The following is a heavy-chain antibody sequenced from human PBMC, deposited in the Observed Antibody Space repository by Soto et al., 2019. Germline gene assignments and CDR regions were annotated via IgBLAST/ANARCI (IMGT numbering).Heavy chain of an antibody. CDR2: INPNSGGT. D-gene: IGHD3-22*01. J-gene: IGHJ4*02. CDR3: ARGWGYDSTDYYYAY. CDR1: GYTFTGYY. Sequence: QVQLVQSGAEVKKPGASVKVSCKASGYTFTGYYMHWVRQAPGQGLEWMGWINPNSGGTNYAQKFQGWVTMTRDTSISTAYMELSSLRSDDTAIYYCARGWGYDSTDYYYAYWGQGTLVIVSS. V-gene: IGHV1-2*04.